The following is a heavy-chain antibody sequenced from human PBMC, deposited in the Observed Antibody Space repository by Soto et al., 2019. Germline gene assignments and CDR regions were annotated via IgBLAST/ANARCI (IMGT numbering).Heavy chain of an antibody. J-gene: IGHJ4*02. V-gene: IGHV3-21*01. CDR3: ASATLVAATFDF. CDR2: ISSGSSNI. D-gene: IGHD2-15*01. CDR1: GFAFRSYN. Sequence: EVQLVESGGGLVKPGGSLTLSCAASGFAFRSYNMNWVRQAPGKGLEWVASISSGSSNIYYADSVKGRFTISRDNAKNSLFLQMDSLRDEDSAVYYCASATLVAATFDFWGQGTLVTVSS.